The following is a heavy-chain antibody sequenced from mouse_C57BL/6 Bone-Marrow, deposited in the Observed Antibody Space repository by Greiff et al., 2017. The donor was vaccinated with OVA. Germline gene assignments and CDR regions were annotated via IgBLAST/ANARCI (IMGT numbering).Heavy chain of an antibody. D-gene: IGHD1-1*01. V-gene: IGHV14-3*01. CDR2: IDPANGNT. J-gene: IGHJ1*03. CDR1: GFNIQNTY. Sequence: EVKLQESVAELVRPGASVKLSCTASGFNIQNTYMHWVKQRPEQGLEWIGRIDPANGNTKYAPKFQGKATITADTSSNTAYLQLSSLTSEDTAIYYCARPGSSYWYFDVWGTGTTVTVSS. CDR3: ARPGSSYWYFDV.